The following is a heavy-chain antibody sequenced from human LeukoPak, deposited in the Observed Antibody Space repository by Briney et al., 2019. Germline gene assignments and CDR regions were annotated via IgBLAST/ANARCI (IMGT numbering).Heavy chain of an antibody. J-gene: IGHJ4*02. V-gene: IGHV3-23*01. CDR3: AKGIDIVVVPAAILDY. D-gene: IGHD2-2*01. CDR1: GFTFSSYA. CDR2: ISGSGGST. Sequence: GGSLRLPCAASGFTFSSYAMSWVRQAPGKGLEWVSAISGSGGSTYYADSVKGRFTISRDNSKNTLYLQMNSLRAEDTAVYYCAKGIDIVVVPAAILDYWGQGTLVTVSS.